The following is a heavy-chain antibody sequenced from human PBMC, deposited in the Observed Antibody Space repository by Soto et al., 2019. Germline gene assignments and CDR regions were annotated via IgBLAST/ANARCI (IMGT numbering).Heavy chain of an antibody. D-gene: IGHD1-26*01. CDR1: GFSLSNARLG. CDR2: IFSNDEK. CDR3: ARMRGGTYYYYYGMDV. Sequence: QVTLKESGPVLVKPTETLTLTCTVSGFSLSNARLGVSWIRQPPGKALEWLAHIFSNDEKSYSTSLKSRLTISKDTAKGRVVLTMANMDPVDAATYYCARMRGGTYYYYYGMDVWGQGTTVTVSS. J-gene: IGHJ6*02. V-gene: IGHV2-26*01.